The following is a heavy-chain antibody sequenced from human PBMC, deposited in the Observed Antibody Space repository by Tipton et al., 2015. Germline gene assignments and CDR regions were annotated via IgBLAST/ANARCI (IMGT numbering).Heavy chain of an antibody. CDR3: ARARGRHGGLFGP. CDR2: IQYSGST. J-gene: IGHJ5*02. V-gene: IGHV4-59*01. Sequence: TLSLTCSVSSDSISKYYWSWIRQPPGKELEWIGYIQYSGSTNYNPSLKSRVTISVDTSKTQFSLKMSSVTASDTAVYYCARARGRHGGLFGPWGQGTLVTVSS. CDR1: SDSISKYY. D-gene: IGHD4-23*01.